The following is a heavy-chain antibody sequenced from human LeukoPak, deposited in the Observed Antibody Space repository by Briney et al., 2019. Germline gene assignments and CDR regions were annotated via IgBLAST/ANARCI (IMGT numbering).Heavy chain of an antibody. CDR3: ARARGNQGYCSSTSCYSDFDY. V-gene: IGHV3-30*03. Sequence: PGGSLRLSCAASGFTFSSYGMHWVRQAPGKGLEWVAVISYDGSNKYYADSVKGRFTISRDNSKNTLYLQMNSLRAEDTAVYYCARARGNQGYCSSTSCYSDFDYWGQGTLVTVSS. CDR1: GFTFSSYG. D-gene: IGHD2-2*01. J-gene: IGHJ4*02. CDR2: ISYDGSNK.